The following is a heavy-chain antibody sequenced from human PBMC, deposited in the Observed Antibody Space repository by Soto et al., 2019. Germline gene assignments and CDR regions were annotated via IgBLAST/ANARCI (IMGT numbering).Heavy chain of an antibody. V-gene: IGHV3-9*01. CDR2: LSWNSGSI. Sequence: EVQLVESGGGLVQPGRSLRLSCAASGFTFDDYAMHWVRQAPGKGLEWVSGLSWNSGSIAYADSVKGRFTISRDNAKNSLYLQINSLRAEDTELYYCAKSLGSSGYYGDAFEIWGQGTMVTVSS. CDR1: GFTFDDYA. CDR3: AKSLGSSGYYGDAFEI. J-gene: IGHJ3*02. D-gene: IGHD3-22*01.